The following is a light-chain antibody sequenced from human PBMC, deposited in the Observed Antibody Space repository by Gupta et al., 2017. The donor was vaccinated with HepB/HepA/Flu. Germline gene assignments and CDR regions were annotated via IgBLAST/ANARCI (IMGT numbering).Light chain of an antibody. CDR3: QHDPDSHT. V-gene: IGKV3-20*01. CDR1: QRVSSNN. Sequence: SALTPSPGTLSLSPGESATLSCRASQRVSSNNNLAWYQQKRGQAPRPLSYEAASRAPGIPDRFTCRGFGTDLSLTIISREPEDFAACNVQHDPDSHTFGPGTKVEIK. J-gene: IGKJ4*02. CDR2: EAA.